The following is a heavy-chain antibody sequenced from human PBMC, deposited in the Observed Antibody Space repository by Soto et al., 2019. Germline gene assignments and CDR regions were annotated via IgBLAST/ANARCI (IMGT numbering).Heavy chain of an antibody. J-gene: IGHJ5*02. D-gene: IGHD3-3*01. Sequence: EVQLVESGGGLVKPGGSLRLSCAASGFTFSSYSMNWVRQAPGKGLEWVSSISSSSSYIYYADSVKGRFTISRDNAKNSLYLQMNSLRAEDTAVYYCARDHRDGDFWSGYLGNWFDPWGQGTLVTVSS. V-gene: IGHV3-21*01. CDR3: ARDHRDGDFWSGYLGNWFDP. CDR2: ISSSSSYI. CDR1: GFTFSSYS.